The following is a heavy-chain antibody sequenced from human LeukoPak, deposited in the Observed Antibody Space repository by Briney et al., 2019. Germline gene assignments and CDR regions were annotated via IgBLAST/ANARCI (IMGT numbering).Heavy chain of an antibody. V-gene: IGHV5-51*01. Sequence: GESLKISCKGSGYSFTSYWIGWVRQMPGKGLEWMGIIYPGDSDTRYSPSFQGQVTISADKSISTAYLQWSSLKASDTAMYYCARQSGYCSSTSCYTVPWGAFDIWGQGTMVTVSS. CDR1: GYSFTSYW. CDR3: ARQSGYCSSTSCYTVPWGAFDI. D-gene: IGHD2-2*02. CDR2: IYPGDSDT. J-gene: IGHJ3*02.